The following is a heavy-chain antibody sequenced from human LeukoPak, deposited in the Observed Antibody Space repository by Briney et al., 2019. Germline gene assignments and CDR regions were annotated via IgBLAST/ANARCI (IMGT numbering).Heavy chain of an antibody. CDR3: ARDGERGELLSGSYDY. V-gene: IGHV6-1*01. J-gene: IGHJ4*02. CDR1: GDSVSSNSAA. Sequence: SQTLSLTCAISGDSVSSNSAAWNWIRQSPSRGLEWLGRTYYRSKWYNDYAVSVKSRITINPDTSKNQFSLQLNSVTPEDTAVYYCARDGERGELLSGSYDYWGQGTLVTVSS. D-gene: IGHD1-26*01. CDR2: TYYRSKWYN.